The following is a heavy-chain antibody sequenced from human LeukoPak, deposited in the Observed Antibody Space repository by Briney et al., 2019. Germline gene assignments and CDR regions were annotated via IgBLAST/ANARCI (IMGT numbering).Heavy chain of an antibody. J-gene: IGHJ4*02. CDR1: GGTFSSYA. CDR3: ARGVGIQLIGHFEY. V-gene: IGHV1-69*13. CDR2: IIPIFCTA. Sequence: SSVKVSCKASGGTFSSYAISWVRQAPGQGLEWMGGIIPIFCTANYAQKFQGRVTITADESTSTAYMELSSLSSEDTAVYYCARGVGIQLIGHFEYWGQGTLVTVSS. D-gene: IGHD5-18*01.